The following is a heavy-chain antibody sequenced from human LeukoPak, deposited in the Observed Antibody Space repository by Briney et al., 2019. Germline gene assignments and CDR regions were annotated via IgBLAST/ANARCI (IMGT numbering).Heavy chain of an antibody. D-gene: IGHD3-16*02. J-gene: IGHJ4*02. V-gene: IGHV4-34*01. CDR2: INHSGST. Sequence: PSETLSLTCAVYGGSFSGYYWSWIRQPPGKGLEWIGEINHSGSTNYNPSLKSRVTISVDTSKNQFSLKLSSVTAADTAVYYCARHVGRDDYVWGSYRVFDYWGQGTLVTVSS. CDR1: GGSFSGYY. CDR3: ARHVGRDDYVWGSYRVFDY.